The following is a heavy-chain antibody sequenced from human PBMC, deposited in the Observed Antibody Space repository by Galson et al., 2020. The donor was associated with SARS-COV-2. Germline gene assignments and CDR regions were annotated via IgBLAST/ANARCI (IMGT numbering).Heavy chain of an antibody. J-gene: IGHJ6*02. CDR3: ARDGITMVRGVIPWFSGVDV. CDR2: INPSGGST. D-gene: IGHD3-10*01. CDR1: GYTFTSYY. V-gene: IGHV1-46*01. Sequence: ASVKVSCKASGYTFTSYYMHWVRQAPGQGLEWMGIINPSGGSTSYAQKFQGRVTMTRDTSTSTVYMELSSLRSEDTAVYYCARDGITMVRGVIPWFSGVDVWGQGTTVTVSS.